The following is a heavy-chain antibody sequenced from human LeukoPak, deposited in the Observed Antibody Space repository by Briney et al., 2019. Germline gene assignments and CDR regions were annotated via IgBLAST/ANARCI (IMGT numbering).Heavy chain of an antibody. D-gene: IGHD4-11*01. Sequence: PGGSLRLSCAASGFTFSDYYMSWIRQAPGKGLEWVSYISSSGSTIYYADSVKGRFTISRDNAKNSLYLQMNSLRAEDTAVYYCARAVLQYYYYMDVWGKGTTVTVSS. CDR1: GFTFSDYY. CDR2: ISSSGSTI. CDR3: ARAVLQYYYYMDV. J-gene: IGHJ6*03. V-gene: IGHV3-11*04.